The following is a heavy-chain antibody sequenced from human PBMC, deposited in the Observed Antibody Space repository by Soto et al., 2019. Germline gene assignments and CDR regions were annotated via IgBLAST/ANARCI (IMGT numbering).Heavy chain of an antibody. CDR3: ERCFSGNYPSRPEEQYYFDP. CDR1: GDSIRSYY. D-gene: IGHD1-26*01. V-gene: IGHV4-59*01. Sequence: RSETLSLTCTVSGDSIRSYYWSWIRQPPGKGLEWIGYIYYSGYTNYNPSLKSRVTISVDTSKNQFSLKLNSVTAADTAVYYCERCFSGNYPSRPEEQYYFDPRGKGTLVTVSS. J-gene: IGHJ4*02. CDR2: IYYSGYT.